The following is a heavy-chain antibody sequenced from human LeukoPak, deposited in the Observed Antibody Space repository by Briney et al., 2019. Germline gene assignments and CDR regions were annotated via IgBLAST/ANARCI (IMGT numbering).Heavy chain of an antibody. V-gene: IGHV4-4*07. D-gene: IGHD2-15*01. CDR3: ARDRRYCSGGSCYSIFDY. J-gene: IGHJ4*02. Sequence: PSETLSLTCTVSGGSISSYYWSWIRQPAGKGLEWIGRIYTSGSTNYNPSLKSRVTMSVGTSKNQFSPKLSSVTAADTAVYYCARDRRYCSGGSCYSIFDYWGQGTLVTVSS. CDR2: IYTSGST. CDR1: GGSISSYY.